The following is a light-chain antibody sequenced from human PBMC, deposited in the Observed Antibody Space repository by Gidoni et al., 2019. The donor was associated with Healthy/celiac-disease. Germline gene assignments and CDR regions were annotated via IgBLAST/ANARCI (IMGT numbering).Light chain of an antibody. CDR2: DAS. J-gene: IGKJ4*01. V-gene: IGKV1-33*01. CDR3: QQYDNHPPT. CDR1: QDISNY. Sequence: DIQTTQPPSSLSASVGDRVTITCQASQDISNYLNWYQQKPGKAPKLLIYDASSLETGVPSRFSGSGSGTDFTFTISSLQPEDIATYYCQQYDNHPPTFGEGTKVEIK.